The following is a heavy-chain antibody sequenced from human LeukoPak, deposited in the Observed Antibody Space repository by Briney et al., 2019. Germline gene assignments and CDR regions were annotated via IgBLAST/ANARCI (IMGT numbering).Heavy chain of an antibody. Sequence: ASVKVSCKASGYRFTSYDMHWVRQAPGQGLEWMGIINPSGGSTSYAQRFQGRVAMTRDTSTTTVYMEVNSLTSEDTAVYFCTRDGPTAAPFDYWGQGTLVTVSS. CDR1: GYRFTSYD. J-gene: IGHJ4*02. CDR2: INPSGGST. D-gene: IGHD2-2*01. V-gene: IGHV1-46*01. CDR3: TRDGPTAAPFDY.